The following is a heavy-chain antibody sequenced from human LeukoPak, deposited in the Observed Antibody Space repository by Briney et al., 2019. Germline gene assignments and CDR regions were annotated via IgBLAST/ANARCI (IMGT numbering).Heavy chain of an antibody. CDR1: GGSISSGNW. CDR2: IYHSGST. CDR3: ARADSYCSGGSCYLRYFDY. Sequence: ASGTLSLTCAVSGGSISSGNWWSWVRQPPGKGLEWIGEIYHSGSTNYNPSLKSRVTISVDKSKNQFSLKLSSVTAADTAVYYCARADSYCSGGSCYLRYFDYWGQGTLVTVSS. D-gene: IGHD2-15*01. V-gene: IGHV4-4*02. J-gene: IGHJ4*02.